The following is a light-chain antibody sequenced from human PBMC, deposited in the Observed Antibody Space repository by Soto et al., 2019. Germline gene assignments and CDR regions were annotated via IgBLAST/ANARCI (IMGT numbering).Light chain of an antibody. Sequence: DIQMTQSPSSLSASVGDRVTITCQASQDISNYLNWYQQKPGKAPKLLIYDASNLETVVPSRFSGSGSGTDFTFTISSLLPEDIATYYCQQYDNLLITFGQGTRLEIK. CDR3: QQYDNLLIT. CDR1: QDISNY. J-gene: IGKJ5*01. V-gene: IGKV1-33*01. CDR2: DAS.